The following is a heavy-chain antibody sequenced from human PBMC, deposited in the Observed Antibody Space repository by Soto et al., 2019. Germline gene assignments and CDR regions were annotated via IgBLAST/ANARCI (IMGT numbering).Heavy chain of an antibody. CDR3: AHNNPTTVTTNFYYYGMDV. Sequence: QITLKESGPTLVKPTQTLTLTCTFSGFSLSTSGVGVGWIRQPPGKALEWLAVIYWDDDKRYSPSLKSRLTITKDTSKTQVVLTMTNMDPVDTATYYCAHNNPTTVTTNFYYYGMDVWGQGTTVTVSS. J-gene: IGHJ6*02. V-gene: IGHV2-5*02. CDR2: IYWDDDK. CDR1: GFSLSTSGVG. D-gene: IGHD4-17*01.